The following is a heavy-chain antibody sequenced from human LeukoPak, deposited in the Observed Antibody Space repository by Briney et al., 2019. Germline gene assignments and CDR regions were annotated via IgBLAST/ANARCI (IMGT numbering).Heavy chain of an antibody. V-gene: IGHV3-64*01. Sequence: GGSLRLSCAASGFTFSSYAMHWVRQAPGKGLEYVSAISSNGGSTYYANSVKGRFTISRDNSKNTLYLQMGSLRAEDMAVYYCARGGSSWTLSDYWGQGTLVTVSS. CDR3: ARGGSSWTLSDY. CDR1: GFTFSSYA. CDR2: ISSNGGST. J-gene: IGHJ4*02. D-gene: IGHD6-13*01.